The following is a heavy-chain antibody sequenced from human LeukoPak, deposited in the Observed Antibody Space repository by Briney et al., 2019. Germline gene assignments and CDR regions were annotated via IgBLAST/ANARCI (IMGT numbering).Heavy chain of an antibody. CDR3: AREDIVVVPAAQHLLY. J-gene: IGHJ4*02. Sequence: GASVKVSCKASGYTFTSYGISWVRQAPGQGLEWMGWISAYNGNTNYAQKLQGRVTMTTDTSTSTAYMELRSLRSDDTAVYYCAREDIVVVPAAQHLLYWGQGALVTVSS. CDR1: GYTFTSYG. D-gene: IGHD2-2*01. CDR2: ISAYNGNT. V-gene: IGHV1-18*01.